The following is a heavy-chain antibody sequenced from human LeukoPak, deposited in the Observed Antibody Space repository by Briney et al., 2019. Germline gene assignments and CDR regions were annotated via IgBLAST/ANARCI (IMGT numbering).Heavy chain of an antibody. J-gene: IGHJ6*03. Sequence: SQTLSLTCTVSGGSVRRGNYYWTWIRQPAGSGLEWIGRIYTSGTTDYNPPLRTRVTISVDASKNQFSLNLSSVTAADTAVYYCARWSGSVTARNYYYYMDVWGEGTTVTVSS. CDR3: ARWSGSVTARNYYYYMDV. D-gene: IGHD6-6*01. CDR2: IYTSGTT. V-gene: IGHV4-61*02. CDR1: GGSVRRGNYY.